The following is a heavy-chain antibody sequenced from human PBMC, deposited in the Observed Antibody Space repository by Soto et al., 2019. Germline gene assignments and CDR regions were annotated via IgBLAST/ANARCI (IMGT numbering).Heavy chain of an antibody. D-gene: IGHD3-16*01. CDR2: TSSSSRDI. Sequence: PGGSLRLSCAASGFIFSTYTINWVRQAPGKGLEWVASTSSSSRDIFYADSVKARFTISRDNANSSVDLQMNSLRVGDTAIYFCARWCWGGDGIDVWGQGTTVTVSS. CDR1: GFIFSTYT. CDR3: ARWCWGGDGIDV. J-gene: IGHJ6*02. V-gene: IGHV3-21*01.